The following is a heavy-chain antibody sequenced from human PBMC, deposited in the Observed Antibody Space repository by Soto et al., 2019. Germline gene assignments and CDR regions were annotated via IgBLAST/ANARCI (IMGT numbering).Heavy chain of an antibody. CDR2: IYYSGST. D-gene: IGHD5-12*01. CDR1: GGSISSYY. V-gene: IGHV4-59*01. J-gene: IGHJ5*02. CDR3: ARLRRDGYNYNWFDP. Sequence: SETLSLTCTVSGGSISSYYWSWIRQPPGKGLEWIGYIYYSGSTNYNPSLKSRVTISVDTSKNQFSLKLSSVTAADTAVYYCARLRRDGYNYNWFDPWGQGTLVTVS.